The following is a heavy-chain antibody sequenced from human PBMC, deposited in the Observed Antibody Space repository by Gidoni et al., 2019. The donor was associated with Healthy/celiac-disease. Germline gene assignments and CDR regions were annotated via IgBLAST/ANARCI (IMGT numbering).Heavy chain of an antibody. D-gene: IGHD2-2*01. J-gene: IGHJ4*02. V-gene: IGHV1-69*01. CDR1: GGTFSSYA. CDR3: ARDEDIVVVPAGYGDYYKFDY. Sequence: QVQLVQSGAEVKKPGSSVKVSCKASGGTFSSYAIRWVRQAPGQGLEWMGGIIPIFGTANYAQKFQGRVTITADESTSTAYMELSSLRSEDTAVYYCARDEDIVVVPAGYGDYYKFDYWGQGTLVTVSS. CDR2: IIPIFGTA.